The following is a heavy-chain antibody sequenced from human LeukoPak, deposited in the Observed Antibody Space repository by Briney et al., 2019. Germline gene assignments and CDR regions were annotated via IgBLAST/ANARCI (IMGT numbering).Heavy chain of an antibody. CDR1: GGSISSYY. J-gene: IGHJ3*02. D-gene: IGHD2-15*01. V-gene: IGHV4-59*01. CDR2: IYYSGST. CDR3: ARESVVVALSASDI. Sequence: PSETLSLTCTVSGGSISSYYWSWIRQPPGKGLEWIGYIYYSGSTNYNPSLKSRVTISVDTSKNQFSLKLSSVTAADTAVYYCARESVVVALSASDIWGQGTMVTVSS.